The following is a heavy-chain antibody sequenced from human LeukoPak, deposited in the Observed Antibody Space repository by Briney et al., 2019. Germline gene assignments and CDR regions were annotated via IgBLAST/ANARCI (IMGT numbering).Heavy chain of an antibody. J-gene: IGHJ4*02. D-gene: IGHD4-11*01. CDR1: GYSFGTYW. CDR2: INPDGSGT. CDR3: ARAINYNFDQ. Sequence: PGKSLRLSCAASGYSFGTYWMTCVRQAPGEGLEWVANINPDGSGTYHVDSVKGRFTISRDNAKNSLYLQMTSLRAEDTAVYYCARAINYNFDQWGQGTLVTVSS. V-gene: IGHV3-7*04.